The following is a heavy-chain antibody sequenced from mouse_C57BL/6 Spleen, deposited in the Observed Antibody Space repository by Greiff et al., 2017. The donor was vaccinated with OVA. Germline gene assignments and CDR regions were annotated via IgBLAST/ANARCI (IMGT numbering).Heavy chain of an antibody. CDR3: ARTYDGYRFAY. V-gene: IGHV1-42*01. CDR1: GYSFTGYY. D-gene: IGHD2-3*01. J-gene: IGHJ3*01. CDR2: INPSTGGT. Sequence: VHVKQSGPELVKPGASVKISCKASGYSFTGYYMNWVKQSPEKSLEWIGEINPSTGGTTYNQKFKAKATLTVDKSSSTAYMQLKSLTSEDSAVYYCARTYDGYRFAYWGQGTLVTVSA.